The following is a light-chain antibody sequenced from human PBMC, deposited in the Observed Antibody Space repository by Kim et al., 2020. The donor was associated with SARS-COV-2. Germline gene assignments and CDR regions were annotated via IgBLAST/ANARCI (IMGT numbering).Light chain of an antibody. CDR2: AAS. V-gene: IGKV1-12*01. CDR1: QDISDW. Sequence: ASVGDRVTITCRASQDISDWLVWYQQKPGKAPKVLIYAASSLQSGVPSRFSGSGSGTDFTLTISSLQPEDFATYYCQQANSIPLCFGGGTKVDIK. J-gene: IGKJ4*01. CDR3: QQANSIPLC.